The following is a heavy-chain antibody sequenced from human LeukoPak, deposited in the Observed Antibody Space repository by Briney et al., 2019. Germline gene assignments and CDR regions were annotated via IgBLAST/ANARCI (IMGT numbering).Heavy chain of an antibody. CDR3: AKTALVAVALIDY. J-gene: IGHJ4*02. CDR2: ISGSGGST. V-gene: IGHV3-23*01. CDR1: GFTFSSYA. D-gene: IGHD6-19*01. Sequence: GGSLRLSCAASGFTFSSYAMSWVRQAPGKGLEWVSSISGSGGSTYYADSVKGRFTISRDNSKNTAYLQMNSLRAEDTAVYYCAKTALVAVALIDYWGQGTLVTVSS.